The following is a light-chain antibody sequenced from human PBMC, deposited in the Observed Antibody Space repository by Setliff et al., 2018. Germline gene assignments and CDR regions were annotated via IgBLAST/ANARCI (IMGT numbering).Light chain of an antibody. CDR3: SSYTTSSLRV. J-gene: IGLJ2*01. Sequence: QSALTQPASVSGSPGQSITISCTGTSSDVGAYNYVSWYQQHPGKAPKLMIYEVSNRPSGVSNRFSGSKSGNTASLTISGLQAEDEADYYCSSYTTSSLRVFGGGT. V-gene: IGLV2-14*01. CDR2: EVS. CDR1: SSDVGAYNY.